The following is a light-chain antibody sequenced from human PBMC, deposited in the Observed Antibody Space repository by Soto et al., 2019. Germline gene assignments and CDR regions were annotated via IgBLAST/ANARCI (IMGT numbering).Light chain of an antibody. CDR1: QSISSH. Sequence: DIQMTQSPSSLSASVGDRVTITCRASQSISSHLNWYQQKPGKAPKLLIYEASTLKSGVPSRFSGSGSGTEFTLTISSLQTDDFATYYCQQYNSYSSWTFGQGTKVDIK. CDR2: EAS. CDR3: QQYNSYSSWT. V-gene: IGKV1-5*03. J-gene: IGKJ1*01.